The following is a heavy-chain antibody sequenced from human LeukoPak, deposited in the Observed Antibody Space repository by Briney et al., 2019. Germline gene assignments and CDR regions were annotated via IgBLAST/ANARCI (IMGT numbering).Heavy chain of an antibody. CDR1: GFTFSSYW. D-gene: IGHD4-11*01. CDR3: ARGSSVTANNFDY. Sequence: GGSLRLSCAASGFTFSSYWMSWVRQAPGKGLEWVANIKQDESEKYYVDSVKGRFTISRDNAKNSLYLQMNSLRAEDTAVYYCARGSSVTANNFDYWGQGTPVTVSS. J-gene: IGHJ4*02. CDR2: IKQDESEK. V-gene: IGHV3-7*01.